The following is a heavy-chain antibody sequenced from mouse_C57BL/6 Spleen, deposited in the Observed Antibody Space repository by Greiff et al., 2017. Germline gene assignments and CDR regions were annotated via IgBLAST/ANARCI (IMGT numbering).Heavy chain of an antibody. J-gene: IGHJ3*01. D-gene: IGHD6-1*01. CDR3: ARREPLDKTGSAY. V-gene: IGHV5-6*02. Sequence: EVMLVESGGDLVKPGGSLKLSCTASGFTFSSYGMSWVRQTPDKSLEWVATISSGGRYTYYPDSVKGRSTISRDNAYNTLYLQMSSLKSEDTAMYYCARREPLDKTGSAYWGQGTLVTVSA. CDR2: ISSGGRYT. CDR1: GFTFSSYG.